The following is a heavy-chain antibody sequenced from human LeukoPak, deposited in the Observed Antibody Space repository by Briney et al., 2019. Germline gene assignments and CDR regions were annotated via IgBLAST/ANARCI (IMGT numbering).Heavy chain of an antibody. CDR1: GFTFDDYA. CDR2: ISWDSGSI. D-gene: IGHD5-18*01. Sequence: GGSLRLSCAASGFTFDDYAMHWVRQAPGKGLEWVSGISWDSGSIGYADSVKGRFTISRDNAKNSLYLQMNSLRAEDTAVYYCAKAHPSTYTYGQYYFDYWGQGTLVTVSS. CDR3: AKAHPSTYTYGQYYFDY. J-gene: IGHJ4*02. V-gene: IGHV3-9*01.